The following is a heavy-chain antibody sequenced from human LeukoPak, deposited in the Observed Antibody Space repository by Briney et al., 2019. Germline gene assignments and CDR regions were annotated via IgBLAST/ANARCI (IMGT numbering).Heavy chain of an antibody. CDR3: ARGGYRQLAYFDY. D-gene: IGHD3-16*02. CDR2: INWNGGTT. Sequence: GGSLRLSCEASGFTFDDYGMTWVRQVPGKGLEWISSINWNGGTTSYADSVKGRFTISRDNDKNYLYLQMNSLRAEDTALYYCARGGYRQLAYFDYWGQGALVTVSS. J-gene: IGHJ4*02. V-gene: IGHV3-20*04. CDR1: GFTFDDYG.